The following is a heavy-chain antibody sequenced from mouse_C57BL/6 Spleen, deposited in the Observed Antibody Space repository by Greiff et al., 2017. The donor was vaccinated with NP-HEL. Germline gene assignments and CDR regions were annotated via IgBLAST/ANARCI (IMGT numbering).Heavy chain of an antibody. CDR3: ASGDGSSYYYFDY. V-gene: IGHV1-59*01. Sequence: QVQLQQPGAELVRPGTSVKLSCKASGYTFTSYWMHWVKQRPGQGLEWIGVIDPSDSYTNYNQKFKGKATLTVDTSSSTAYMQLSSLTSEDSAVYYCASGDGSSYYYFDYWGQGTTLTVSS. CDR2: IDPSDSYT. CDR1: GYTFTSYW. J-gene: IGHJ2*01. D-gene: IGHD1-1*01.